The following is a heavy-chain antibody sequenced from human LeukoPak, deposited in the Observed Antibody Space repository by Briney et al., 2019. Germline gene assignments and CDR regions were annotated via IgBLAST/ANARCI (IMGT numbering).Heavy chain of an antibody. CDR2: INPSGGST. CDR3: ARSRGMTYYYGSGSYPTFDY. J-gene: IGHJ4*02. Sequence: ASVTVSCTASGYTFTSYYMHWVRQAPGQGLEWMGIINPSGGSTSYAQKFQGRVTMTRDTSTSTVYMELSSLRSEDTAVYYCARSRGMTYYYGSGSYPTFDYWGQGTLVTVSS. D-gene: IGHD3-10*01. CDR1: GYTFTSYY. V-gene: IGHV1-46*01.